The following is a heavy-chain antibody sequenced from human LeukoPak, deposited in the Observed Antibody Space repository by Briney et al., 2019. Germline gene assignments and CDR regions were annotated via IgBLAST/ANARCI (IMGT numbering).Heavy chain of an antibody. V-gene: IGHV3-11*04. CDR1: GFTFSDHY. J-gene: IGHJ6*04. D-gene: IGHD3-10*02. CDR2: ISSSGNTI. CDR3: AELGITMIGGV. Sequence: GGSLRLSCAASGFTFSDHYMSWIRQAPGKGLEWVSHISSSGNTIFYADSVKGRFTISRDNAKNSLYLQMNSLRAEDTAVYYCAELGITMIGGVWGKGTTVTISS.